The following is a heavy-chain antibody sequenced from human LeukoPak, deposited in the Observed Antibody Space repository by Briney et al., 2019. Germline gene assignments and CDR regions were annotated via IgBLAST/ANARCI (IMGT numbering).Heavy chain of an antibody. Sequence: GGSLRLSCAASGFTFGSYSMNWVRQAPGKGLEWVSSISSSRNYIYYADSVKGRFTISRDNAKNSLYLQMSSLRAEDTAVYYCARGGDGYNYYFDYWGQGTLVTVSS. J-gene: IGHJ4*02. CDR3: ARGGDGYNYYFDY. CDR1: GFTFGSYS. V-gene: IGHV3-21*01. CDR2: ISSSRNYI. D-gene: IGHD5-24*01.